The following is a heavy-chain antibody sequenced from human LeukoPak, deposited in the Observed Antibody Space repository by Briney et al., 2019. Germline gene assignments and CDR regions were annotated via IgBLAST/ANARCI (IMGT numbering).Heavy chain of an antibody. CDR2: INPNSGGT. V-gene: IGHV1-2*02. Sequence: ASVKVSCKASGYTFTGYYMHWVRQAPGQGLEWMGWINPNSGGTNYAQKFQGRVTMTRDTSISTAYMELSRLRSEDTAVYYCAREGSTSWAPTYYYYYMDVWGKGTTVTVSS. D-gene: IGHD2-2*01. J-gene: IGHJ6*03. CDR3: AREGSTSWAPTYYYYYMDV. CDR1: GYTFTGYY.